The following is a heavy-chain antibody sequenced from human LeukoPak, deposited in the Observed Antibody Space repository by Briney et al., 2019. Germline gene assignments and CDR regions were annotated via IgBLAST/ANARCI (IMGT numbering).Heavy chain of an antibody. CDR3: ARVSYYYGSGSYRPTAVYYFDY. Sequence: ASVKVSCKASGYTFTGYYMHWVRQAPGQGLEWMGWINPNSGGTNYAQKFQGRVTMTRDTSISTAYMELSRLRSDDTAVYYCARVSYYYGSGSYRPTAVYYFDYWGQGTLVTVSS. CDR1: GYTFTGYY. CDR2: INPNSGGT. J-gene: IGHJ4*02. V-gene: IGHV1-2*02. D-gene: IGHD3-10*01.